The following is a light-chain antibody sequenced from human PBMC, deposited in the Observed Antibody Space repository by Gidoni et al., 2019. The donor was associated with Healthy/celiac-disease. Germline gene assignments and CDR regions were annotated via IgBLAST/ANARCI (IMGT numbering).Light chain of an antibody. CDR3: QQSYSTPP. Sequence: DIQMTQSPSSLSASVGDRVTITCRASQSISSYLHLYQQKPGTAPKLLIYAASSLQSGVPSRFSGSGSGTDFTLTISSLQPEDFVTYYCQQSYSTPPFGGGTKLEIK. J-gene: IGKJ4*02. CDR2: AAS. V-gene: IGKV1-39*01. CDR1: QSISSY.